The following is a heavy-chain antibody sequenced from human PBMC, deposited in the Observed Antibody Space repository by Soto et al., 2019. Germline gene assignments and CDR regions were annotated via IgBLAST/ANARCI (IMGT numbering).Heavy chain of an antibody. V-gene: IGHV1-69*13. CDR1: GGTFSSYA. CDR2: IIPIFGTA. Sequence: ASVKVSCKASGGTFSSYAISWVRQAPGQGLEWMGVIIPIFGTANYAQKFQGRVTITADESTSTAYMELSSLRSEDTAVYYCARVGSSSSGGWFDPWGQGTLVTVSS. J-gene: IGHJ5*02. D-gene: IGHD6-6*01. CDR3: ARVGSSSSGGWFDP.